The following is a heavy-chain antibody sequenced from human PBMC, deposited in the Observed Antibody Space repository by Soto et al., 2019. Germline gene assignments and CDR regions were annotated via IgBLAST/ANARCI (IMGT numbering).Heavy chain of an antibody. D-gene: IGHD3-3*01. CDR2: ISGSDGST. J-gene: IGHJ6*03. V-gene: IGHV3-23*01. Sequence: EVQLLESGGGLVQPGGSLRLSCAASGFTFSSYAMSWVRQAPGKGLEWVSAISGSDGSTYYADSVKGRFTISRDNSKNMLYLQMNSLRAEDTAVYYCAKDGTIFGVFTYYDYYYYMDVWGKGTTVTVSS. CDR3: AKDGTIFGVFTYYDYYYYMDV. CDR1: GFTFSSYA.